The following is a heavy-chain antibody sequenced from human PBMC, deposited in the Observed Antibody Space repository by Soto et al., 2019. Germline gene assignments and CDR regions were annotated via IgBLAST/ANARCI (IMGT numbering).Heavy chain of an antibody. J-gene: IGHJ5*02. CDR1: GFTFSSYA. Sequence: VGSLRLSCAASGFTFSSYAMHWVRQAPGKGLEYVSAISSNGGSTYYADSVKGRFTISRDNSKNTLYLEMSSLRAEDTAVYYCVKSRYYYDSSGPNWFDPWGQGTLVTVS. D-gene: IGHD3-22*01. CDR2: ISSNGGST. V-gene: IGHV3-64D*06. CDR3: VKSRYYYDSSGPNWFDP.